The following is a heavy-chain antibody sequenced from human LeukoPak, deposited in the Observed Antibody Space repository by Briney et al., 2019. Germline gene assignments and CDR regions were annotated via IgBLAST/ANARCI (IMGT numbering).Heavy chain of an antibody. Sequence: SETLSLTCAVSGYSISSGSYYWGWIRQPPGKGLEWIGSIYYSGTTYYNPSLKSRVTISVDTSKNQFSLNLSSVTAADTAVYYCARHSDYGDYLFDYWGQGTLVTVSS. CDR2: IYYSGTT. D-gene: IGHD4-17*01. J-gene: IGHJ4*02. CDR3: ARHSDYGDYLFDY. V-gene: IGHV4-39*01. CDR1: GYSISSGSYY.